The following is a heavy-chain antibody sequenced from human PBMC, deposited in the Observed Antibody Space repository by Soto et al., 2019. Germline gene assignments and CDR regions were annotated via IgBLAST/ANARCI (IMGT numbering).Heavy chain of an antibody. CDR1: GFTCSSYA. CDR3: GLLGRGAFDT. CDR2: ISYDGSNK. J-gene: IGHJ3*02. Sequence: XGALILSCSASGFTCSSYAMHWVRQAPGKGLDWVAVISYDGSNKYYADSVKGRFTISRDNSKNTLYLQMNSLRAEDTAVYYCGLLGRGAFDTWGQGTMVTVSS. V-gene: IGHV3-30-3*01.